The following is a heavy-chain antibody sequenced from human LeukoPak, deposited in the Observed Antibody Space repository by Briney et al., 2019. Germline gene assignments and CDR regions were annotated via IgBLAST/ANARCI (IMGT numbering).Heavy chain of an antibody. CDR3: ARVRLDYYYGMDV. CDR2: IIPIFGTA. J-gene: IGHJ6*04. CDR1: GGTFSSYA. V-gene: IGHV1-69*13. D-gene: IGHD6-19*01. Sequence: GASVKVSCKASGGTFSSYAISWVRQAPGQGLEWMGGIIPIFGTANYAQKFQGRVTITADESTSTAYMELSSLRSEDTAVYYCARVRLDYYYGMDVWGKGTTVTVSS.